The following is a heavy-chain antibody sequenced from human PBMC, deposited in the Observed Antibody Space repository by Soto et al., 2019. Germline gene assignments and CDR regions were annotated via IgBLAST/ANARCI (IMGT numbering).Heavy chain of an antibody. CDR1: GFTFSSYS. J-gene: IGHJ4*02. Sequence: EVQLVESGGGLVKPGGPLRLSCAASGFTFSSYSMNWVRQAPGKGLEWVSSISSSSSYMYYADSAKGRFTVSRDNAKNSLYLEMNSLRAGDTAVYYGAGGSLTVSLLDYWGQETLVTFS. CDR3: AGGSLTVSLLDY. CDR2: ISSSSSYM. D-gene: IGHD3-9*01. V-gene: IGHV3-21*06.